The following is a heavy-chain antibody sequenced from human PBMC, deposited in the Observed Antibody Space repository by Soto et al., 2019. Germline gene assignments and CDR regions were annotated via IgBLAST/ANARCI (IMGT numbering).Heavy chain of an antibody. CDR3: ASGIDCTNGVCYISWFDP. V-gene: IGHV1-69*12. J-gene: IGHJ5*02. D-gene: IGHD2-8*01. CDR1: GGTFSSYA. CDR2: IIPIFGTA. Sequence: QVQLVQSGAEVKKPGSSVKVSCKASGGTFSSYAISWVRQAPGQGLEWMGGIIPIFGTANYAQKFQGRVTITADXXTXTXXMELSSLRSEDTAVYYCASGIDCTNGVCYISWFDPWGQGTLVTVSS.